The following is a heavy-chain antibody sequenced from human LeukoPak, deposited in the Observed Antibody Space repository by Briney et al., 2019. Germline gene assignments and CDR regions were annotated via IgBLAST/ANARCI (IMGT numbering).Heavy chain of an antibody. CDR3: ASLRRYSGHDTAFDI. J-gene: IGHJ3*02. Sequence: GASVKVSCKASGGTFSSYAISWVRQAPGQGLEWMGGIIPIFGTANYAQKFQGRVTITTDESTSTAYMELSSLRSEDTAVYYCASLRRYSGHDTAFDIWGQGTMVTVSS. CDR1: GGTFSSYA. V-gene: IGHV1-69*05. D-gene: IGHD5-12*01. CDR2: IIPIFGTA.